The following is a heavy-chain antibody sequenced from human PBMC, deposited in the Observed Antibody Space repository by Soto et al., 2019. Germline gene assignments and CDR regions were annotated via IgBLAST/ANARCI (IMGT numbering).Heavy chain of an antibody. CDR2: IYYSGST. D-gene: IGHD2-15*01. CDR3: ASRWGRSFDY. CDR1: GGSISSYY. J-gene: IGHJ4*02. Sequence: QVQLQESGPGLVKPSETLSLTCTVSGGSISSYYWSWIRQPPGKGLEWIGYIYYSGSTNYNPSLRRRATITVDTSKNQFSLELSSVTAADTAVYYCASRWGRSFDYWGQGTLVTVSS. V-gene: IGHV4-59*08.